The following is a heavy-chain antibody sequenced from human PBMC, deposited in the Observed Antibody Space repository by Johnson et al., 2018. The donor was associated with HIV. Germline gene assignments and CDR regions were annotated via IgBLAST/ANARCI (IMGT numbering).Heavy chain of an antibody. CDR1: GFTFSSYA. J-gene: IGHJ3*02. CDR2: ISYDGSNK. Sequence: VESGGGVVQPGRSLRLSCAASGFTFSSYAMHWVRQAPGKGLEWVAVISYDGSNKYYADSVKGRFTISRDNSNNTLDLQMNSLRTEDTGVYYCAKAYCPGCEAFEIWGQGTVVTVSS. D-gene: IGHD2-21*01. CDR3: AKAYCPGCEAFEI. V-gene: IGHV3-30-3*01.